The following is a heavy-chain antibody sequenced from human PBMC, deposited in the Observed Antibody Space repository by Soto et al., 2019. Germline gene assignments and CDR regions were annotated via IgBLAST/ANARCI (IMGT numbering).Heavy chain of an antibody. Sequence: GGSLRLSCVASGFTFSGYAMSWVRQAPGKGLQWVSAIRDTGGYTYYADSVKGRFTISRDNSKNTLYLQISSLKDEDTAVYQCVASALSFDFWGQGTPVTVSS. CDR3: VASALSFDF. CDR2: IRDTGGYT. CDR1: GFTFSGYA. D-gene: IGHD3-16*02. J-gene: IGHJ4*02. V-gene: IGHV3-23*01.